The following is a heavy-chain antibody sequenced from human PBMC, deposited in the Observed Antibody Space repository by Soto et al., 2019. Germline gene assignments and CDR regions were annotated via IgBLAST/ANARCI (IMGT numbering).Heavy chain of an antibody. D-gene: IGHD6-19*01. V-gene: IGHV4-38-2*02. CDR2: IYSIGNT. CDR1: GASIRSGAY. Sequence: SETLSLTCTVSGASIRSGAYWGWIRQPPGKGLEWIGSIYSIGNTYYNPSLKSGVTISADTSKNQFSLNLISVTAADTAVYYCRRSSRYSTDVWGQGITVTVSS. J-gene: IGHJ6*02. CDR3: RRSSRYSTDV.